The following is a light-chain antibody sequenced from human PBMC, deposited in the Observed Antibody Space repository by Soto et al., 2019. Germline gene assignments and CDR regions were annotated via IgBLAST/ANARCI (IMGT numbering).Light chain of an antibody. J-gene: IGKJ4*01. CDR3: QQYYSTPLT. CDR2: WAS. V-gene: IGKV4-1*01. Sequence: DIVMTQSPDSLAVSLGESATINCKSSQSVLYSSNNKNYLAWYQQKPGQPPKLLIYWASTRESGVPDRFSGRGSGTDFTLTISSRQAEDVAVYYCQQYYSTPLTFGGETNEDIK. CDR1: QSVLYSSNNKNY.